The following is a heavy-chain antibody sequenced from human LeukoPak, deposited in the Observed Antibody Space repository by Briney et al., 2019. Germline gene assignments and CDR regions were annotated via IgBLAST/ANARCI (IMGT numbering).Heavy chain of an antibody. D-gene: IGHD2-15*01. J-gene: IGHJ3*02. CDR3: ARGRGSSCHVQLCYAFDI. Sequence: SETLSLTCTVSGGSISSSSYYWGWIRQPPGKGLEWIGSIYYSGSTYYNPSLKSRVTISVDTSKNQFSLKLSSETAADTAVYYCARGRGSSCHVQLCYAFDIWGQGTMVTVSS. CDR1: GGSISSSSYY. V-gene: IGHV4-39*01. CDR2: IYYSGST.